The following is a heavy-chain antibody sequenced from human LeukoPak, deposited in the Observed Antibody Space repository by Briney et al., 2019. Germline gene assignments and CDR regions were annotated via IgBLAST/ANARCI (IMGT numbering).Heavy chain of an antibody. CDR3: ARAFSITIIAVVPNDY. CDR2: ISSSSSYI. D-gene: IGHD3-22*01. J-gene: IGHJ4*02. Sequence: GGSLRLSCAASGFTFSSYSMNWVRQAPGKGLEWVSSISSSSSYIYYADSVKGRFTISRDNAKNSLYLQMNSLRAEDTAVYYCARAFSITIIAVVPNDYWGQGTLVTVSS. V-gene: IGHV3-21*01. CDR1: GFTFSSYS.